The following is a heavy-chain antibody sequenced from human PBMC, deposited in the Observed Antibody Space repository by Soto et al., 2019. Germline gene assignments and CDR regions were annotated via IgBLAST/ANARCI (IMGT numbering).Heavy chain of an antibody. Sequence: SETLSLTCSVSGGSISSSFWSWIRQPPGKELEWIGYISYSGSTTYNPSLKSRITLSVDTSKNQFSLRVASVAAADTAVYYCARGHRAMEYYYYYGMDVWGQGTTVTVSS. CDR1: GGSISSSF. CDR2: ISYSGST. D-gene: IGHD5-18*01. CDR3: ARGHRAMEYYYYYGMDV. V-gene: IGHV4-59*01. J-gene: IGHJ6*02.